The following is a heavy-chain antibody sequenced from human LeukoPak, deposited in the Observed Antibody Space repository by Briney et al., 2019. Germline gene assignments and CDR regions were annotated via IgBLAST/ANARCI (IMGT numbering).Heavy chain of an antibody. CDR3: ARSGWYNYFDY. CDR1: GFTFSSYW. V-gene: IGHV3-7*01. CDR2: IKQDGSEK. J-gene: IGHJ4*02. D-gene: IGHD6-19*01. Sequence: GGSLRLSCAASGFTFSSYWMSWVRQAPGKGLEWVAYIKQDGSEKYYVDSVKGRFTISRDNAKNSLYLQMNSLRAEDTAVYYCARSGWYNYFDYWGQGTLVTVSS.